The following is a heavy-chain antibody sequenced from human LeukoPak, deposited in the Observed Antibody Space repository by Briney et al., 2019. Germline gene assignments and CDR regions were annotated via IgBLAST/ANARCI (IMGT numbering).Heavy chain of an antibody. J-gene: IGHJ4*02. CDR1: GFTFSSYS. CDR3: ALDLSGNYVSDY. D-gene: IGHD1-26*01. V-gene: IGHV3-21*01. Sequence: GGSLRLSCAASGFTFSSYSMNWVRQAPGKGLEWVSSVSSSSTYIYYADSVKGRFTISRDNAKNSLYLQMNSLRAEDTAVYYCALDLSGNYVSDYWGQGTLVTVSS. CDR2: VSSSSTYI.